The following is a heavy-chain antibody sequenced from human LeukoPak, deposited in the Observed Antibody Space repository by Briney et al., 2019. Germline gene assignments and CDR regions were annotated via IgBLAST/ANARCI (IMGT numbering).Heavy chain of an antibody. D-gene: IGHD6-19*01. V-gene: IGHV3-53*01. Sequence: QPGGSLRLSCAASGFTVSSNYMSWVRQAPGKGLEWVSVIYSGGSTHYADSVKGRFTISRDNSKNTLFLQMNSLRAEDTAVYYCAKSGDSSGWYAGSFDYWGQGILVTVSS. CDR1: GFTVSSNY. CDR3: AKSGDSSGWYAGSFDY. J-gene: IGHJ4*02. CDR2: IYSGGST.